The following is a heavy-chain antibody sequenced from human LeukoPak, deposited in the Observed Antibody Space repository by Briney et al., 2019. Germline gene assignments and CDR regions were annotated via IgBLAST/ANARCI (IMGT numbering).Heavy chain of an antibody. CDR1: GGTFSSYA. D-gene: IGHD6-13*01. J-gene: IGHJ4*02. CDR3: ARAEYSSSWAHFDY. CDR2: IIPILGIA. V-gene: IGHV1-69*04. Sequence: GASVKVSFKASGGTFSSYAISWVRQAPGQGLEWMGRIIPILGIANYAQKFQGRVTITADKSTSTAYMELSSLRSEDTAVYYCARAEYSSSWAHFDYWGQGTLVTVSS.